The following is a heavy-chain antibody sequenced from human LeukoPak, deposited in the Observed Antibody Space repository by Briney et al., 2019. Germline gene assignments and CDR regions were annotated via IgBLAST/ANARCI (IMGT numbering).Heavy chain of an antibody. J-gene: IGHJ3*02. Sequence: SETLSLTCTVSGGSISSYYWSWIRQPPGKGLEWIGYIYYSGSTSYNPSLKSRVTILVDTSKNQFPLKLSSVTAADTAVYYCARHERDVSLDHALDIWGQGTMVTVSS. CDR3: ARHERDVSLDHALDI. D-gene: IGHD5-24*01. V-gene: IGHV4-59*08. CDR2: IYYSGST. CDR1: GGSISSYY.